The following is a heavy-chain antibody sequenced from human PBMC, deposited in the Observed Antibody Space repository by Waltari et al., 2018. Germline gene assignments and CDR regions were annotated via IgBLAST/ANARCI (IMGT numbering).Heavy chain of an antibody. J-gene: IGHJ4*02. D-gene: IGHD3-3*01. CDR2: RWYDGSNK. CDR3: AKDLQVFGVVTSFDY. V-gene: IGHV3-30*18. CDR1: GFTFSSYG. Sequence: QVQLVESGGGVVQPGRSLRLSCAASGFTFSSYGMHWVRQAPGKGLEWVAVRWYDGSNKYYADSVKGRFTISRDNSKNTLYLQMNSLRAEDTAMYYCAKDLQVFGVVTSFDYWGQGTLVTVSS.